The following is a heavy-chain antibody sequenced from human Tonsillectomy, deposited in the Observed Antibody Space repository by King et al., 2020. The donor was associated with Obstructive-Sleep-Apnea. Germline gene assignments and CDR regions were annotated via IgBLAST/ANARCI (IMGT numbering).Heavy chain of an antibody. V-gene: IGHV3-15*05. CDR1: GFTFSNAW. Sequence: DVQLVESGGGLVKPGGSLRLSCAASGFTFSNAWMSWVRQAPGKGLEWVGRIKSKTDGGTTDYAAPVKGRFTISRDVSKNTLYLQMKSLKTEDTAVYYCTTDGGEAAGTNYWGQGTLVTVSS. J-gene: IGHJ4*02. CDR3: TTDGGEAAGTNY. D-gene: IGHD6-13*01. CDR2: IKSKTDGGTT.